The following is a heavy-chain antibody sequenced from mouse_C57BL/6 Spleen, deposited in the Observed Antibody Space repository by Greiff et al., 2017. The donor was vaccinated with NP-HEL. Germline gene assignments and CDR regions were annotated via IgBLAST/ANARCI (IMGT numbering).Heavy chain of an antibody. CDR2: INPNNGGT. V-gene: IGHV1-26*01. J-gene: IGHJ1*03. CDR3: AREGSLYDYGLYWYFDV. D-gene: IGHD2-4*01. Sequence: EVQLQQSGPELVKPGASVKISCKASGYTFTDYYMNWVKQSHGKSLEWIGDINPNNGGTSYNQKFKGKATLTVDKSSSTAYMELRSLTSEDAAVYYCAREGSLYDYGLYWYFDVWGTGTTVTVSS. CDR1: GYTFTDYY.